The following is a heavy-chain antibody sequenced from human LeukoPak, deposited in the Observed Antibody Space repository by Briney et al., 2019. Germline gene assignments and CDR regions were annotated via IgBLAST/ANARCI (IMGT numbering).Heavy chain of an antibody. CDR2: ISGSGGST. CDR3: TRYNVGFES. CDR1: RFTFSSYA. Sequence: GGSLRLSCAAPRFTFSSYAMSWVRQAPGKGLEWVSGISGSGGSTDYADSVKGRFTISRDNSKNTLYLQMNSLKTEDTAVYYCTRYNVGFESWGQGTLVTVSS. D-gene: IGHD1-1*01. J-gene: IGHJ4*02. V-gene: IGHV3-23*01.